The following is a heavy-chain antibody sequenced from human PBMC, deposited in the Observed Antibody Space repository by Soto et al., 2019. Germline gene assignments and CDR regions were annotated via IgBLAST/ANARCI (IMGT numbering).Heavy chain of an antibody. J-gene: IGHJ4*02. CDR1: GDTFSFYT. CDR3: ATSYGSGYRAFDY. V-gene: IGHV1-69*02. CDR2: VNPILSMS. Sequence: GASVKVSCKASGDTFSFYTISWVRQAPGLGLEWMGRVNPILSMSNYAQKFQGRVTMTADKSTSTAYMELRSLRSEDTAFYYCATSYGSGYRAFDYWGQGALVTVSS. D-gene: IGHD3-10*01.